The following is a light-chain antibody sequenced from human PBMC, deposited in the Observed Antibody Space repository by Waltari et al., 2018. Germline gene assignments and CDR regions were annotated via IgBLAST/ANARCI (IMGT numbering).Light chain of an antibody. V-gene: IGKV4-1*01. CDR2: WAS. CDR3: QQYYSTPPT. Sequence: DIVMTQSPDSLAVSLGERVPINCKSSQSLLYRSDSKNSIAWYQQKPGPSPKLLINWASTRESGVPDRFSGSGSWTEFTLTISTLQGEDVAVYFCQQYYSTPPTFGQGTKVDIK. J-gene: IGKJ1*01. CDR1: QSLLYRSDSKNS.